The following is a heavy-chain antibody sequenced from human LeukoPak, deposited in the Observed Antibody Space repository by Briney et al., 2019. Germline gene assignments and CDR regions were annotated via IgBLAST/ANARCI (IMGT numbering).Heavy chain of an antibody. Sequence: SQTLSLTCTVSGGSIGSNSYYWSWIRQPAGKGLEWIGRIYTSGSTNYNPSLKSRVSISVDTSKSQFSLNLSSVTAADTAVYYCARSWAGFDYWGQGTPVTVSS. CDR3: ARSWAGFDY. CDR1: GGSIGSNSYY. D-gene: IGHD6-13*01. CDR2: IYTSGST. J-gene: IGHJ4*02. V-gene: IGHV4-61*02.